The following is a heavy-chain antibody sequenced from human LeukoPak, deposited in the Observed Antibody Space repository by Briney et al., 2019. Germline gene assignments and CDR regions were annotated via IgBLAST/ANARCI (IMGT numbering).Heavy chain of an antibody. J-gene: IGHJ4*02. CDR2: IKQDGGET. Sequence: GGSLRLSCAASGFPFSSYWMAWVRQAPGKGLEWVASIKQDGGETFYVNSVKGRFTISRDNAKNSLYLQMNSLRAEDTAVYYCTREDHSNYNYWGQGTLVTVSS. CDR3: TREDHSNYNY. CDR1: GFPFSSYW. D-gene: IGHD4-11*01. V-gene: IGHV3-7*01.